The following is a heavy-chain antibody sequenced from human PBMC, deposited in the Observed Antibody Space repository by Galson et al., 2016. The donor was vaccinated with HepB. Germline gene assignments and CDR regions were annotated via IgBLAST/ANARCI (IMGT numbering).Heavy chain of an antibody. V-gene: IGHV4-39*01. J-gene: IGHJ4*02. D-gene: IGHD1-26*01. CDR3: ARRVVRATSEYFDY. CDR1: GGSISSSSYY. CDR2: IYYSGST. Sequence: LTCTVSGGSISSSSYYWGWIRQPPGKGLEWIGSIYYSGSTDYNPSRKCRVAISVDTSKNQFSLNLSSVTAADTAVYYCARRVVRATSEYFDYWGQGTLVTVSS.